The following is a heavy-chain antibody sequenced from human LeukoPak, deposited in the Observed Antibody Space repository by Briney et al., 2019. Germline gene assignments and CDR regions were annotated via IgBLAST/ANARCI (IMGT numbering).Heavy chain of an antibody. CDR3: ARASNSNSINFDN. V-gene: IGHV3-74*01. CDR2: INGDGSTS. J-gene: IGHJ4*02. Sequence: GGSLRLSCAASGFTFSSYWMHWVRQAPGKGLVWVSRINGDGSTSNYADSVKGRFTISRDNAKNTLYLQMNSLRAEDTAVYYCARASNSNSINFDNWGQGTLVTVSS. CDR1: GFTFSSYW. D-gene: IGHD4-11*01.